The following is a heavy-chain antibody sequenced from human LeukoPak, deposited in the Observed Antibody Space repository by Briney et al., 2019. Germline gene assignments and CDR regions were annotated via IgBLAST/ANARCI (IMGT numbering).Heavy chain of an antibody. CDR2: IKRDGSST. D-gene: IGHD3-22*01. CDR1: GFTFSTYW. V-gene: IGHV3-74*01. J-gene: IGHJ4*02. Sequence: GGSLRLSCAASGFTFSTYWMHWVRQAPGKGLVGVSRIKRDGSSTSYADSVKRGFTISRDNARNTLFLQMNSLSAADTAVYSCARYYYDSSRGAYWGQGTLVTVSS. CDR3: ARYYYDSSRGAY.